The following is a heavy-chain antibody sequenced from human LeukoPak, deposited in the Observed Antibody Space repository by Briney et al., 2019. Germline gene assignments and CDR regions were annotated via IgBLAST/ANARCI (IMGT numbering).Heavy chain of an antibody. J-gene: IGHJ4*02. CDR2: IIPILGTA. CDR3: ARSGRWFGEFQYYFDY. V-gene: IGHV1-69*13. CDR1: GGTFSSYA. D-gene: IGHD3-10*01. Sequence: SVKVSCKASGGTFSSYAISWVRQAPGQGLEWMGGIIPILGTANYAQKFQGRVTITADESTSTAYMELSSLRSEDTAVYYCARSGRWFGEFQYYFDYWGQGTLVTVSS.